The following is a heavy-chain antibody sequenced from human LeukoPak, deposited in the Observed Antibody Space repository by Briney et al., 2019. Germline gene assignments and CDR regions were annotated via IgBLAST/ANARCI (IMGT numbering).Heavy chain of an antibody. D-gene: IGHD5-18*01. CDR2: ISYDGSNK. CDR1: GFTFSSYG. CDR3: AKDLGYSYHFDY. J-gene: IGHJ4*02. V-gene: IGHV3-30*18. Sequence: PGGSLRLSCAASGFTFSSYGMHWVRQAPGKELEWVAVISYDGSNKYYADSVKGRFTISRDNSKNTLYLQMNSLRAEDTAVYYCAKDLGYSYHFDYWGQGTLATVSS.